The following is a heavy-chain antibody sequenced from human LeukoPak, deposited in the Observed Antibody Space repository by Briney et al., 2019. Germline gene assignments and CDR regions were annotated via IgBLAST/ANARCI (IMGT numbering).Heavy chain of an antibody. CDR3: ARDVSGDGYNFFDY. D-gene: IGHD5-24*01. CDR2: LYSGGAT. J-gene: IGHJ4*02. V-gene: IGHV3-66*01. Sequence: GGSLRLSCAVSGLIVSSNHMNWVRQAPGKGLEWVSVLYSGGATYYTDSVKGRFTISRDNSKNTVYLQINSLRVEDTAVYYCARDVSGDGYNFFDYWGLGILVTASS. CDR1: GLIVSSNH.